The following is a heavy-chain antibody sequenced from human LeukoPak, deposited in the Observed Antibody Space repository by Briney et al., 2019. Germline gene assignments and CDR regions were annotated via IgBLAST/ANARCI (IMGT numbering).Heavy chain of an antibody. CDR2: IIPIFGTA. Sequence: SVKVSCKASGGTFSSYAISWVRQAPGQGLEWMGGIIPIFGTANYAQKFQGRVTITTDEPTSTAYMELSSLRSEDTAVYYCARGTYYYDSSGYIYAFDIWGQGTMVTVSS. J-gene: IGHJ3*02. V-gene: IGHV1-69*05. CDR3: ARGTYYYDSSGYIYAFDI. D-gene: IGHD3-22*01. CDR1: GGTFSSYA.